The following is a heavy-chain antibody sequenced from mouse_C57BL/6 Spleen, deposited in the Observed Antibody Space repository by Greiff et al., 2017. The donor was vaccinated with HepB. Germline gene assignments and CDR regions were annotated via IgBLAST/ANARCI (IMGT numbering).Heavy chain of an antibody. CDR1: GYTFTSYW. D-gene: IGHD1-1*01. CDR3: ARLPDDGSSAWFAD. J-gene: IGHJ3*01. V-gene: IGHV1-64*01. CDR2: IHPNSGST. Sequence: QVQLQQPGAELVKPGASVKSSCKASGYTFTSYWMHWVKQRPGQGLEWIGMIHPNSGSTNYNEKFKSKATLTVDKSSSTAYMQLSSLTAEDPAVYYWARLPDDGSSAWFADWGQGTRVTVSA.